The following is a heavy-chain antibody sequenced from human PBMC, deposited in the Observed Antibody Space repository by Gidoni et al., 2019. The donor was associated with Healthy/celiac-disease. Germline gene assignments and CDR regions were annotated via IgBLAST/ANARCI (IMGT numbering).Heavy chain of an antibody. J-gene: IGHJ3*02. CDR1: EYTFPSYA. D-gene: IGHD6-13*01. CDR3: ARGCSSWYGGAFDI. Sequence: QVQLVPSGSELKKTGASGKVSCKAFEYTFPSYAMNSVRQAPGQGLEWMGWINTNTGNPTYAQGFTGRFVFSLDTSVSTAYLQSSSLKAEDTAVYYCARGCSSWYGGAFDIWGQGTMVTVSS. V-gene: IGHV7-4-1*02. CDR2: INTNTGNP.